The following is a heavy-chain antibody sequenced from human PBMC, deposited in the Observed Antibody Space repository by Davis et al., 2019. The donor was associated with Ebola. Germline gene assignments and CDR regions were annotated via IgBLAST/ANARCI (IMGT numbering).Heavy chain of an antibody. CDR3: ARSPGNDFWSGYYYYYYYYGMDV. D-gene: IGHD3-3*01. Sequence: GESLKISCAASGFTFSSYAMHWVRQAPGKGLEWVAVISYDGSNKYYADSVKGRFTISRDNSKNTLYLQMNSLRAEDTAVYYCARSPGNDFWSGYYYYYYYYGMDVWGQGTTVTVSS. CDR1: GFTFSSYA. J-gene: IGHJ6*02. V-gene: IGHV3-30-3*01. CDR2: ISYDGSNK.